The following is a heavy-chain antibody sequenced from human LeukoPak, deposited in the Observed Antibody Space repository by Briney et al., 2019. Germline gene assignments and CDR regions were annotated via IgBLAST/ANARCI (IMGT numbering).Heavy chain of an antibody. CDR2: ITSTGTYI. CDR1: GFSFSDYN. D-gene: IGHD5-18*01. CDR3: ARDPLQLWSFDY. V-gene: IGHV3-21*04. Sequence: PGGSLRLSCAASGFSFSDYNMNWVRQAPGKALEWVSSITSTGTYIFYGDSVKGRFTISRDNAKNSLFLQMNGLRAEDTAVYYCARDPLQLWSFDYWGQGTLVTVSS. J-gene: IGHJ4*02.